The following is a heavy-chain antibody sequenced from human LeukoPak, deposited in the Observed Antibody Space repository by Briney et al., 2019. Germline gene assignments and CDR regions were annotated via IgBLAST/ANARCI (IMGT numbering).Heavy chain of an antibody. V-gene: IGHV4-39*01. Sequence: WIRQPPGKGLEWIGSIYYSGSTYYNPSLKSRVTISVDTSKNQFSLKLSSVTAADTAVYYCAYPVDGSGDYFDYWGQGTLVTVSS. CDR2: IYYSGST. D-gene: IGHD3-10*01. CDR3: AYPVDGSGDYFDY. J-gene: IGHJ4*02.